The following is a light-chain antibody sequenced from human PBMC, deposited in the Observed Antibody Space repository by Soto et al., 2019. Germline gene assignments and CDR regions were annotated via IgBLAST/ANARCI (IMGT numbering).Light chain of an antibody. Sequence: DIVMTQTPLSLSVTPGQPASISCQSSQSLLHTDGKTYLSWYLQRPGQHLQLLIYEVSNRFSGVPDRFKGSGSGTDFTLKISRVEAEDVGVYYCMHSVQIPPTFGQGTKVDIK. V-gene: IGKV2D-29*01. CDR2: EVS. CDR3: MHSVQIPPT. J-gene: IGKJ1*01. CDR1: QSLLHTDGKTY.